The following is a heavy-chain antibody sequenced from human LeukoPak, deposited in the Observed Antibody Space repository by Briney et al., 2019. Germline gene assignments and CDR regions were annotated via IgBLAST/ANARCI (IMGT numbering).Heavy chain of an antibody. D-gene: IGHD2-2*02. V-gene: IGHV1-69*13. CDR1: GGTFSSYA. CDR3: ARLPEYCSSTSCYRA. J-gene: IGHJ5*02. CDR2: IIPIFGTA. Sequence: SVKVSCKASGGTFSSYAISWVRQAPGQGLEWMGGIIPIFGTANYAQKFQGRVTITADESTSTAYMELSSLRSGDTAVYYCARLPEYCSSTSCYRAWGQGTLVTVSS.